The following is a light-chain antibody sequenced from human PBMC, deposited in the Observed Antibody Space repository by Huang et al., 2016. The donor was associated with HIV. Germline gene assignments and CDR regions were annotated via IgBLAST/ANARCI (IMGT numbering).Light chain of an antibody. CDR3: QHYNKWPPA. CDR1: QSIDTN. CDR2: GAS. Sequence: VVMTQSPATLSVSPGERATLSCGASQSIDTNLAWYQQKPGQSPRLLIFGASTRATGGPARFGGSGSGTEFTLTINSLQSEDFGIYYCQHYNKWPPAFGQGTKLEIK. V-gene: IGKV3-15*01. J-gene: IGKJ2*01.